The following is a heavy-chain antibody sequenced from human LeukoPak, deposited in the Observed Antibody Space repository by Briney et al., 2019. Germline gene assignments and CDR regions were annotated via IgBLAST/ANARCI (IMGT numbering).Heavy chain of an antibody. CDR3: AKAQSPVLGGGSYFDY. D-gene: IGHD3-16*01. V-gene: IGHV3-66*01. CDR1: GFTVSSNY. J-gene: IGHJ4*02. CDR2: IYSGGST. Sequence: GGSLRLSCAASGFTVSSNYMSWVRQAPGKGLEWVSVIYSGGSTHYADSVKGRFTISRDNSKNTLYLQMNSLRVEDTAVYYCAKAQSPVLGGGSYFDYWGQGTLVTVSS.